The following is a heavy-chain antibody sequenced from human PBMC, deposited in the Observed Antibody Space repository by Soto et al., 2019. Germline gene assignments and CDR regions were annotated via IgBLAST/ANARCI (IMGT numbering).Heavy chain of an antibody. V-gene: IGHV3-23*01. D-gene: IGHD2-2*01. Sequence: EVHMLESGGGLVQPGGSLRLSCAASGFTFNSCAMTWVRQAPGKGLEWVSSISAGSSVTFYADSVKGRFTISRDNSRATVYLQMNSLRVEDTAMYYCAKAPFDMVAAPAPIDYWGQGTLVTVSS. CDR1: GFTFNSCA. CDR2: ISAGSSVT. J-gene: IGHJ4*02. CDR3: AKAPFDMVAAPAPIDY.